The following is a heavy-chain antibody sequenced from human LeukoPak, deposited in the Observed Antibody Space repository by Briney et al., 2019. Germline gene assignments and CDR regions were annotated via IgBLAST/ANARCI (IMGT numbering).Heavy chain of an antibody. CDR3: ARMITFGGVIVPAPFDY. CDR1: GFTFSSYS. D-gene: IGHD3-16*02. Sequence: GGSLRLSCVASGFTFSSYSMNWVRQAPGKGLEWVSSISSSSSYIYYADSVKGRFTISRDNAKNSLYLQMNSLRVEDTAVYYCARMITFGGVIVPAPFDYWGQGTLVTVSS. J-gene: IGHJ4*02. V-gene: IGHV3-21*01. CDR2: ISSSSSYI.